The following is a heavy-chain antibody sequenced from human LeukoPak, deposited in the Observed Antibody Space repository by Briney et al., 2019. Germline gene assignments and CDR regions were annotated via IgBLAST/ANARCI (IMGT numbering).Heavy chain of an antibody. J-gene: IGHJ4*02. CDR2: INSDGSRT. CDR3: ARVRIELATMLLDY. V-gene: IGHV3-74*01. Sequence: GGPLSLSCAASGFTFNSYWMHWVRQAPGKGLMWVSSINSDGSRTTYADSVKGRFTISRDNAKNTLYLQMNSLRAEDTAVYYCARVRIELATMLLDYWGQGTLVTVSS. CDR1: GFTFNSYW. D-gene: IGHD5-24*01.